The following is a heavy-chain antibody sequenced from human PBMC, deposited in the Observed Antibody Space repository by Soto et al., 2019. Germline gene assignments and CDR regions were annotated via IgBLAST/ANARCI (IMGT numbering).Heavy chain of an antibody. D-gene: IGHD3-22*01. CDR3: AREVESSGCFDL. J-gene: IGHJ4*02. V-gene: IGHV4-59*11. CDR2: IYHNGNT. Sequence: QVQLQESGPGLVKPSETLSLTCTVSGGSISSHYWSWIRQPPGKGLEWTAYIYHNGNTNYNPSLKRRVTVSMDTSKNQFSLRLKYMTAADTAVYYCAREVESSGCFDLWGQGTLVTVSP. CDR1: GGSISSHY.